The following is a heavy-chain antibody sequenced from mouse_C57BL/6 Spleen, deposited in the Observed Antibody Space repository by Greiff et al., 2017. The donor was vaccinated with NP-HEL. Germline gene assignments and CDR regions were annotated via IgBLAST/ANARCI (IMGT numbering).Heavy chain of an antibody. Sequence: VQLQQSGPELVKPGASVKMSCKASGYTFTDYNMHWVKQSHGKSLEWIGYINPNNGGTSYNQKFKGKATLTANKSSSTAYMELRSLTSEDSAVYYCARDGYYGFDYWGQGTTLTVSS. V-gene: IGHV1-22*01. J-gene: IGHJ2*01. CDR2: INPNNGGT. CDR3: ARDGYYGFDY. D-gene: IGHD2-3*01. CDR1: GYTFTDYN.